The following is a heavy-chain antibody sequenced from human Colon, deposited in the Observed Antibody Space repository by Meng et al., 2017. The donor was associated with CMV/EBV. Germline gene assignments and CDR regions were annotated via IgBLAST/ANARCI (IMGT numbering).Heavy chain of an antibody. CDR3: ARLSIAARGGWFDP. J-gene: IGHJ5*02. CDR2: IHYSGTT. D-gene: IGHD6-6*01. Sequence: SETLSLTCTVFGDFSSRSNYYWGWIRQSPGKGLEWIGTIHYSGTTYYNPSLKSRLTISVDTSKNQFSLKLSSVTAADTAVYYCARLSIAARGGWFDPWGQGTLVTVSS. V-gene: IGHV4-39*07. CDR1: GDFSSRSNYY.